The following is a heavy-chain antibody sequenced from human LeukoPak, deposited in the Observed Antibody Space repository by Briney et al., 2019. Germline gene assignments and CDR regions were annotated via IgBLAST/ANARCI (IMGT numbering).Heavy chain of an antibody. J-gene: IGHJ6*03. CDR2: MNPNSGNT. V-gene: IGHV1-8*03. CDR3: AIPAHNRRYYYYMDV. CDR1: GYTFTSYD. Sequence: ASVKVSCKASGYTFTSYDINWVRQAPGHGLEWMGWMNPNSGNTGYAQKFQGRVTITRNTSISTAYMELSSLRSEDTAVYYCAIPAHNRRYYYYMDVWGKGTTVTVSS. D-gene: IGHD2-2*01.